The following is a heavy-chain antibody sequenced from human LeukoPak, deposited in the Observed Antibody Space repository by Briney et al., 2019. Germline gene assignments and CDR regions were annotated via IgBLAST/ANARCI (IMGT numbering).Heavy chain of an antibody. CDR2: INPNSGGT. CDR3: ARMGTPAYYWGMDV. Sequence: ASVKVSCKASGYTFTGYYMHWVRQAPGQGLEWMGWINPNSGGTTYAQKFQGWVTMTRDTSISTAYMELSRLRSDDTAVYYCARMGTPAYYWGMDVWGKGTTVTVSS. V-gene: IGHV1-2*04. CDR1: GYTFTGYY. J-gene: IGHJ6*04. D-gene: IGHD7-27*01.